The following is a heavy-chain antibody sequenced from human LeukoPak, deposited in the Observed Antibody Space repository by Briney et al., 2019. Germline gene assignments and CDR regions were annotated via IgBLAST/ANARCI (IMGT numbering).Heavy chain of an antibody. CDR2: INHSGST. Sequence: KPSETLSLTCAVYGGSFSGYYWSWIRQPPGEGLEWIGEINHSGSTRYNPSLKSRVTISVDTSKSQFSLKRNSVTAADTAVYYCAREYGRWLQSGEYYFDYWGQETLVTVSS. J-gene: IGHJ4*02. CDR3: AREYGRWLQSGEYYFDY. D-gene: IGHD5-24*01. V-gene: IGHV4-34*01. CDR1: GGSFSGYY.